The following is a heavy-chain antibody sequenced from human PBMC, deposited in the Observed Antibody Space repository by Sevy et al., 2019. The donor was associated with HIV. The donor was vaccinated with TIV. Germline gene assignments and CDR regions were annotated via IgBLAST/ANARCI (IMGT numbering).Heavy chain of an antibody. V-gene: IGHV3-15*01. CDR2: IKSKTDGGTT. CDR3: TTETTVTNNYYYGMDV. D-gene: IGHD4-17*01. J-gene: IGHJ6*02. Sequence: GGSLRLSCAASGFTFSNAWMSWVRQAPGKGLEWVGRIKSKTDGGTTDDAAPVKGRFTISRDDSKNTLYLQMNSLKTEDTAVYYCTTETTVTNNYYYGMDVWGQGTTVTVSS. CDR1: GFTFSNAW.